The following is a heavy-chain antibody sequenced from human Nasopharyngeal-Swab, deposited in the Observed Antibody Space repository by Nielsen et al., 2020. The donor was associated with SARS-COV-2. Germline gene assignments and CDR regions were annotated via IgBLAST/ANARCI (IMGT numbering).Heavy chain of an antibody. Sequence: WIRQPPGKGLEWVAFIAHDASNEYYGDSVKGRFTISRDNSKNTLYLQMNSLRAEDTAVYYCARDLLGGNYYDSSELYDYWGQGTLVTVSS. CDR3: ARDLLGGNYYDSSELYDY. J-gene: IGHJ4*02. CDR2: IAHDASNE. V-gene: IGHV3-33*05. D-gene: IGHD3-22*01.